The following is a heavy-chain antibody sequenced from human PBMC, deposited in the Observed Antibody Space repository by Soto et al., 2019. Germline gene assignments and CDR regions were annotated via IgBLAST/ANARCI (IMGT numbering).Heavy chain of an antibody. V-gene: IGHV5-51*03. Sequence: EVQLVQSGAEVKKPGESLKISCKGSGYSFTSYWIGWVRQMPGKGLEWMGIIYPGDSDTRYSPSFQGQVTISADKSISTAYLQWSSLKASDTAMYYCARPSSDYSSSWYNRGDYYYYMDVWGKGTTVTVSS. CDR3: ARPSSDYSSSWYNRGDYYYYMDV. J-gene: IGHJ6*03. D-gene: IGHD6-13*01. CDR2: IYPGDSDT. CDR1: GYSFTSYW.